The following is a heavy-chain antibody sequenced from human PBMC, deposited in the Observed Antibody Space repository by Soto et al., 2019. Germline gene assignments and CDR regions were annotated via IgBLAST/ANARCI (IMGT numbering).Heavy chain of an antibody. CDR1: GITFSKAW. D-gene: IGHD4-17*01. V-gene: IGHV3-15*01. CDR3: TTNFYSDHGMDV. J-gene: IGHJ6*02. CDR2: IKSRSDGGTT. Sequence: EVQLVESGGGLVKPGGSLTLSCAASGITFSKAWMNWVRQSPGKGLEWVGRIKSRSDGGTTAYAAPVKGRFSISRADSKDTLWLQMNRLKTEDTAVYYCTTNFYSDHGMDVWGQGTTVTVSS.